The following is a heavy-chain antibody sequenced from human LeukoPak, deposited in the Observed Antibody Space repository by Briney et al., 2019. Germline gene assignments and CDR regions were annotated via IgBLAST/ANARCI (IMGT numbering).Heavy chain of an antibody. CDR1: GSLFSTYW. CDR3: ASGRHDFLH. D-gene: IGHD3/OR15-3a*01. CDR2: INLDGTEE. V-gene: IGHV3-7*01. J-gene: IGHJ4*02. Sequence: GGSLRLSCAASGSLFSTYWMTWVRQAPGKGLEWVANINLDGTEEHYVDSSLKGRFTISGDNAKNSLYLQINSLRVEDTAVYYCASGRHDFLHWGQGTLVTVSS.